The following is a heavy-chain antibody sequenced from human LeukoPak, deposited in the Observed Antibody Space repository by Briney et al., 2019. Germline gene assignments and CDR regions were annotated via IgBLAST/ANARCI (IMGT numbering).Heavy chain of an antibody. CDR3: ARGKGIAARPLDY. CDR1: GFTFSSYA. D-gene: IGHD6-6*01. J-gene: IGHJ4*02. Sequence: GSLRLSCAASGFTFSSYAMSWVRQPPGKGLEWIGEINHSGSTNYNPSLKSRVTISVDTSKNQFSLKLSSVTAADTAVYYCARGKGIAARPLDYWGQGTLVTVSS. V-gene: IGHV4-34*01. CDR2: INHSGST.